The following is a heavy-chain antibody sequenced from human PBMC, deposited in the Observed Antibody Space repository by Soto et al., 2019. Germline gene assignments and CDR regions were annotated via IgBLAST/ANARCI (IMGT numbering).Heavy chain of an antibody. CDR3: GKDESINWYSGHFRH. Sequence: GGSLRLSCAASGFSFDDYAMHWVRQVPGKGLEWVSGINWNSGSIGYGDSVKGRFAISRDNAKNSLHLQMNSLGAEDTAFYYCGKDESINWYSGHFRHWGQGTLVTVSS. V-gene: IGHV3-9*01. CDR2: INWNSGSI. D-gene: IGHD6-13*01. CDR1: GFSFDDYA. J-gene: IGHJ1*01.